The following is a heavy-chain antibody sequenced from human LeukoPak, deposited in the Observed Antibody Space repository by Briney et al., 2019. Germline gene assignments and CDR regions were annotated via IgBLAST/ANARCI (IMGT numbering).Heavy chain of an antibody. CDR1: GFTFRSYS. J-gene: IGHJ6*03. Sequence: GGSLRLSCAASGFTFRSYSMNWVRQAPGKGLEWVSYIGGSSSTIYYADSVKGRFTISRDNAKNSPYLLMNSLRAEDTAVYYCARGGDSNYYYYYYMDVWGKGTTVTVSS. V-gene: IGHV3-48*04. CDR2: IGGSSSTI. CDR3: ARGGDSNYYYYYYMDV. D-gene: IGHD4-11*01.